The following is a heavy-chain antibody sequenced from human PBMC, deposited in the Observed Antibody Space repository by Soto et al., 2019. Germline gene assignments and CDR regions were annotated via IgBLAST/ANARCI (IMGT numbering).Heavy chain of an antibody. CDR2: IYPDDSDT. CDR1: GYSFTSYW. D-gene: IGHD2-8*02. J-gene: IGHJ4*02. CDR3: ASSVLVTSTMNYFDL. V-gene: IGHV5-51*01. Sequence: PGESLKISCKGSGYSFTSYWIGWVRQMPGEGLEWLGIIYPDDSDTRYSPSFLGQVTISADKSIKTTYLQWSSLKASDTAIYFCASSVLVTSTMNYFDLWGQGTLVTVS.